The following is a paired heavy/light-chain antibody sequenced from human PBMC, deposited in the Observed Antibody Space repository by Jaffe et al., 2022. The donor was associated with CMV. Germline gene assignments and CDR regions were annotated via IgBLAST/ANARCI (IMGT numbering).Heavy chain of an antibody. CDR1: GFSLSTSGMS. V-gene: IGHV2-70*13. CDR2: IDWDDDK. Sequence: QVTLREAGPALVKSTQTLTLTCTFSGFSLSTSGMSMSWIRQPPGKALEWLARIDWDDDKYYNASLKTRLTVSKDNSKDQVVLTMTKVDPGDTATYFCARLEPGYQSFDYWGHGTLVTVSS. J-gene: IGHJ4*01. D-gene: IGHD3-16*02. CDR3: ARLEPGYQSFDY.
Light chain of an antibody. CDR1: NIGSTS. Sequence: SYVLTQPPSVSVAPGLTARITCGANNIGSTSVNWYQQRPGQAPVLVIYYVYNRPSGIPERFSGSNSGNTATLTISRVEAGDEADYYCQVWDSSSDHPVFGGGTKVTVL. CDR3: QVWDSSSDHPV. CDR2: YVY. V-gene: IGLV3-21*04. J-gene: IGLJ3*02.